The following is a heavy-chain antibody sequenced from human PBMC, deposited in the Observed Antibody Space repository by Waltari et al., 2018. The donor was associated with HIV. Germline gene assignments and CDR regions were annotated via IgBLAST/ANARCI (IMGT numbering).Heavy chain of an antibody. D-gene: IGHD3-10*01. J-gene: IGHJ4*02. CDR1: GYTFTSYG. Sequence: QVQLVPSGAEGKKPGASVKVSCKASGYTFTSYGISWVRQAPGQGLEWMGWISAYNGNTNYAQKLQGRVTMTTDTSTSTAYMELRSLRSDDTAVYYCARDKTTYYYGSGVSYWGQGTLVTVS. CDR2: ISAYNGNT. CDR3: ARDKTTYYYGSGVSY. V-gene: IGHV1-18*01.